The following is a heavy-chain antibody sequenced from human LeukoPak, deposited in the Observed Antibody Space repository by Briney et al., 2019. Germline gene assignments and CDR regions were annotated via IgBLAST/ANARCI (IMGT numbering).Heavy chain of an antibody. J-gene: IGHJ5*02. D-gene: IGHD6-13*01. V-gene: IGHV3-33*01. CDR2: ISYDGSNQ. CDR3: ARGVSYTSSWYVYKYFDP. CDR1: VFTFSSYD. Sequence: GRSLRLSCAPSVFTFSSYDIHWVRQAPGKGVECVAVISYDGSNQYYVDSLKGRFTISRDNSKITLFLQMNSLRAEYTAVYYCARGVSYTSSWYVYKYFDPWGQGTLDTVSS.